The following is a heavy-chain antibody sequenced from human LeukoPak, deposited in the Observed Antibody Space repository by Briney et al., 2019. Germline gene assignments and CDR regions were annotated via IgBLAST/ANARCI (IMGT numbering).Heavy chain of an antibody. Sequence: ASVKVSCKASGYTFTSYGISWVRQAPGQGLEWMGWISAYNGNTNYAQKLQGRVTMTTDTSTSTAYMELRSLRSDDTAVYYCARRSSSWYGGLPYYYYGMDVWGQGTTVTASS. CDR3: ARRSSSWYGGLPYYYYGMDV. J-gene: IGHJ6*02. D-gene: IGHD6-13*01. CDR2: ISAYNGNT. CDR1: GYTFTSYG. V-gene: IGHV1-18*01.